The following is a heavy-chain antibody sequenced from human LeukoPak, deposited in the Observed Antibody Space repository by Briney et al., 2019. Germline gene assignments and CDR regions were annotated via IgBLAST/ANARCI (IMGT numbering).Heavy chain of an antibody. CDR2: INPNSGGT. J-gene: IGHJ6*02. V-gene: IGHV1-2*02. D-gene: IGHD2-2*01. Sequence: ASVKVSFKASGYTFTGYYMHWVRQAPGQGLEWMGWINPNSGGTNYAQKFQGRVTMTRDTSISTAYMELSRLRSNDTAVYYCARDDIVVVPAATYGMDVWGQGTTVTVSS. CDR3: ARDDIVVVPAATYGMDV. CDR1: GYTFTGYY.